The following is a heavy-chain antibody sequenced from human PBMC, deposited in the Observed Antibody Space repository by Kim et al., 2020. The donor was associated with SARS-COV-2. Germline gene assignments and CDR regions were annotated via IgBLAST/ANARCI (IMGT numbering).Heavy chain of an antibody. D-gene: IGHD2-8*01. CDR2: MNPNSGNT. CDR1: GYTFTSFD. Sequence: ASVKVSCKASGYTFTSFDINWVRQATGQGLEWMGWMNPNSGNTGYAQKFQGRITMTRDTSISTAYMELNSLRSDDTAVYYCVGSQRSQVAVMVYVLKSYYFDLGGQGTLVTVPP. J-gene: IGHJ4*02. CDR3: VGSQRSQVAVMVYVLKSYYFDL. V-gene: IGHV1-8*01.